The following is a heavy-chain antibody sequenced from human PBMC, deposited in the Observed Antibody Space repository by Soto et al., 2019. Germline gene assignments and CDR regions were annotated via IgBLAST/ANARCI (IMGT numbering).Heavy chain of an antibody. D-gene: IGHD6-13*01. CDR1: GFTFSGSA. CDR2: IRSKANSYAT. J-gene: IGHJ4*02. CDR3: TRRITAAAGDY. Sequence: EVQLVESGGGLVQPGGSLKVSCAASGFTFSGSAIHWVRQASGKGLGWVGRIRSKANSYATAYGASVKGRFTISRDDSKNTAYLQMNSLKTEDTAVYYCTRRITAAAGDYWGQGTLVTVSS. V-gene: IGHV3-73*02.